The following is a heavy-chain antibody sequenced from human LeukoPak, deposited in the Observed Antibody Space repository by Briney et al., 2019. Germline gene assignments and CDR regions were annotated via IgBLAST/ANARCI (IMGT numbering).Heavy chain of an antibody. CDR2: INHSGSA. J-gene: IGHJ4*02. Sequence: SETLSLTCAVSGYSISSGFYWGWIRQPPGKGLEWIGSINHSGSAYYNPSLKSRVTISIDTTKNHFSLNLSSVTAADTAMYYCARGGNFAFWGQGTLVTVSS. CDR3: ARGGNFAF. CDR1: GYSISSGFY. V-gene: IGHV4-38-2*01.